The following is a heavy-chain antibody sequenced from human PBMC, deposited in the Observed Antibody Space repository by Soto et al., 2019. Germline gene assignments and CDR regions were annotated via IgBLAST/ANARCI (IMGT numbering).Heavy chain of an antibody. Sequence: QLQLQESGSGLAKPSQTLSLTCAVSGGSISSGGYSWSWVRQPPGKGLEWIGYIYHSGSTYYNPSLKSRVTISVDRSKNQFSLKLSSVTAADTAVYYCARVPSPWGQGTLVTVSS. CDR3: ARVPSP. J-gene: IGHJ5*02. CDR1: GGSISSGGYS. V-gene: IGHV4-30-2*01. CDR2: IYHSGST.